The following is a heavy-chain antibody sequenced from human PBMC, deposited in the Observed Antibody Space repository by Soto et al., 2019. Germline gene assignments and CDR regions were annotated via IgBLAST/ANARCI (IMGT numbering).Heavy chain of an antibody. CDR2: FDPEDGET. CDR3: ATVRSSLDYGDYVRNDALDI. D-gene: IGHD4-17*01. Sequence: ASVKVSCKVSGYTLTELSMHWVRQAPGKGLEWMGGFDPEDGETIYAQKFQGRVTMTEDTSTDTAYMELSSLRSEDTAVYYCATVRSSLDYGDYVRNDALDIWGQGTMVTVSS. V-gene: IGHV1-24*01. J-gene: IGHJ3*02. CDR1: GYTLTELS.